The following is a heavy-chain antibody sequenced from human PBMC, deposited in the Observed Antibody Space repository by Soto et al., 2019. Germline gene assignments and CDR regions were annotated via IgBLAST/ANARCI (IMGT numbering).Heavy chain of an antibody. Sequence: SETLSLTCAVYGGSFSGYYWSWIRQPPGKGLEWIGEINHSGSTNYNPSLKSRVTISVDTSKNQFSLKLSSVTAADTAVYYCARGRQGSWSLFDYWGQGTLVTVSS. CDR3: ARGRQGSWSLFDY. CDR1: GGSFSGYY. V-gene: IGHV4-34*01. CDR2: INHSGST. D-gene: IGHD6-13*01. J-gene: IGHJ4*02.